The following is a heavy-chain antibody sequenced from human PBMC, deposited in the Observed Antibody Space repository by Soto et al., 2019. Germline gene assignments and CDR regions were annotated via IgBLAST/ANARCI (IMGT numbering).Heavy chain of an antibody. J-gene: IGHJ4*02. V-gene: IGHV1-8*01. CDR1: GYTFTSYD. Sequence: QVQLVQSGAEVKKPGASVKVSCKASGYTFTSYDINWVRQATGQGLEWMGWMNPNSGNTGYAQKFQGRVTRTRNTSISTAYMELSSLRSEDTAVDYCASHSSSWYGVVGNWGQGTLVTVSS. D-gene: IGHD6-13*01. CDR2: MNPNSGNT. CDR3: ASHSSSWYGVVGN.